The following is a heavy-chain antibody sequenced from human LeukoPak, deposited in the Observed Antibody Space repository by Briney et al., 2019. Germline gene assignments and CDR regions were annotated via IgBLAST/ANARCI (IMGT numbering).Heavy chain of an antibody. CDR2: LDSGGSA. J-gene: IGHJ4*02. CDR3: ARDRVNWNDVGGLFDY. CDR1: GFTLSSNY. D-gene: IGHD1-1*01. V-gene: IGHV3-53*01. Sequence: GGSLRLSCAASGFTLSSNYMSWVRQAPGKGLEWVSLLDSGGSAFYADSMKGRFTISRDNSKNTLYLQMNSLRAEDTAVYYCARDRVNWNDVGGLFDYWGQGTLVTVSS.